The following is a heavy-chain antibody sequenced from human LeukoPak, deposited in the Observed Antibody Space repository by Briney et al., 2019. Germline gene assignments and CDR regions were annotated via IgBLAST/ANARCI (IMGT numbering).Heavy chain of an antibody. CDR1: GFTFSDYI. CDR2: IKQDGSEK. CDR3: ARGVWFGEFDFGY. J-gene: IGHJ4*02. V-gene: IGHV3-7*01. D-gene: IGHD3-10*01. Sequence: QAGGSLRLSCAASGFTFSDYIMSWVRQAPGKGLEWVANIKQDGSEKYDVDSVKGRFTISRDNAKNSLYLQMNSLRAEDTAVYYCARGVWFGEFDFGYWGQGTLVTVSS.